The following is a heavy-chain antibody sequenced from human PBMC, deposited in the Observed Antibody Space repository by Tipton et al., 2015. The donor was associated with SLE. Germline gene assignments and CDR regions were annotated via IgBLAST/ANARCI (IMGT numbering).Heavy chain of an antibody. J-gene: IGHJ6*03. Sequence: SLRLSCTASGFTFGDYAMSWVRQAPGKGLDWVGFIRSKAYGGTTEYAASVKGRFTISRDDSKSIAYLQMNSLKTEDTAVYYCTRDVTVAGRGYYYYYYMDVWGEGTTVTVSS. D-gene: IGHD6-19*01. CDR1: GFTFGDYA. CDR2: IRSKAYGGTT. CDR3: TRDVTVAGRGYYYYYYMDV. V-gene: IGHV3-49*04.